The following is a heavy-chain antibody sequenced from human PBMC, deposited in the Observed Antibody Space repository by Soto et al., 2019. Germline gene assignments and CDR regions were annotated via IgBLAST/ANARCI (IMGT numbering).Heavy chain of an antibody. J-gene: IGHJ4*02. Sequence: QVQLVQSGAEVKKPGASVKVSCKASRYTFISYDINWVRQATGQGLEWMGWMNPKSANTGYAQNFQGRVTMTRNTSLSTAYMELSSLRSEDTAVYYCARSPSWETTVTPYYFDYWGQGTLVTVSS. V-gene: IGHV1-8*01. CDR1: RYTFISYD. CDR2: MNPKSANT. D-gene: IGHD4-4*01. CDR3: ARSPSWETTVTPYYFDY.